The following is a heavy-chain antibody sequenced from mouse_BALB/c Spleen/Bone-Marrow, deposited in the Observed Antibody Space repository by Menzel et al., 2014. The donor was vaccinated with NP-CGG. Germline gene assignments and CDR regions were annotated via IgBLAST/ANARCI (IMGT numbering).Heavy chain of an antibody. J-gene: IGHJ3*01. CDR1: GYTFTSYW. V-gene: IGHV1-7*01. D-gene: IGHD2-2*01. CDR3: ARSGGGYDGFAY. CDR2: INPSTGYT. Sequence: QVQLQQPGAELAKPGASVKMSCKASGYTFTSYWMHWVKQRPGQSLEWIGYINPSTGYTEYNQKFKDKATLTADKSSSTAYMQLSSLTSEDSAVYYCARSGGGYDGFAYWGQGTLVTVSA.